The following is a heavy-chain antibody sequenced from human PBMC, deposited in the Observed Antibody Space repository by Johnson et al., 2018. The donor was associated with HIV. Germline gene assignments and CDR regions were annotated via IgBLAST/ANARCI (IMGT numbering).Heavy chain of an antibody. CDR2: IYSGGST. CDR3: AKDVGNYWPNAFDI. V-gene: IGHV3-66*01. Sequence: VQLVESGGGLIQPGGSLRLSCAAFGFTVSSNYMSWVRQAPGKGLEWVSVIYSGGSTYYADSVKGRFTISRDNSKNTLYLHMNSLRAEDTAVYYCAKDVGNYWPNAFDIWGQGTTVTVSS. CDR1: GFTVSSNY. D-gene: IGHD3-22*01. J-gene: IGHJ3*02.